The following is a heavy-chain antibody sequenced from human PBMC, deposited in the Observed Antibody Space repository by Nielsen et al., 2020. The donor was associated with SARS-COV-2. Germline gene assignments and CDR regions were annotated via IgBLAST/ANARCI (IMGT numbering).Heavy chain of an antibody. V-gene: IGHV1-18*01. CDR2: ISAYNDNS. J-gene: IGHJ4*02. Sequence: ASVKVSCKASGYTFTSYGVNWVRQAPGQGLEWVGWISAYNDNSNYAQKLQGRVTMTTDTSTSTAYMELRSLRSDDTAVYYCARDVNMITFGGVMYYFDYWGQGTLVTVSS. CDR1: GYTFTSYG. CDR3: ARDVNMITFGGVMYYFDY. D-gene: IGHD3-16*01.